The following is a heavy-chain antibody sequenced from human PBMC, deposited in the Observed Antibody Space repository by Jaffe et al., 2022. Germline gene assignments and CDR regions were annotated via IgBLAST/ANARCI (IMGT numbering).Heavy chain of an antibody. V-gene: IGHV1-2*02. J-gene: IGHJ1*01. CDR3: ARISRDYGDYSRAEYFQH. CDR2: INPNSGGT. D-gene: IGHD4-17*01. CDR1: GYTFTGYY. Sequence: QVQLVQSGAEVKKPGASVKVSCKASGYTFTGYYMHWVRQAPGQGLEWMGWINPNSGGTNYAQKFQGRVTMTRDTSISTAYMELSRLRSDDTAVYYCARISRDYGDYSRAEYFQHWGQGTLVTVSS.